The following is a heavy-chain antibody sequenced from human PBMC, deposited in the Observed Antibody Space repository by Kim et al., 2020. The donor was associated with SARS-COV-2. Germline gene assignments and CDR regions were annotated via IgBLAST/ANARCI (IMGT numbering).Heavy chain of an antibody. D-gene: IGHD5-12*01. Sequence: GGSLRLSCAASGFTFSSYWMSWVRQAPGKGLEWVANIKQDGSEKYYVDSVKGRFTISRDNAKNSLYLQMNSLRAEDTAVYYCARGPSSGSTRSYYYYYMDVWGKGTTVTVSS. CDR2: IKQDGSEK. J-gene: IGHJ6*03. V-gene: IGHV3-7*01. CDR3: ARGPSSGSTRSYYYYYMDV. CDR1: GFTFSSYW.